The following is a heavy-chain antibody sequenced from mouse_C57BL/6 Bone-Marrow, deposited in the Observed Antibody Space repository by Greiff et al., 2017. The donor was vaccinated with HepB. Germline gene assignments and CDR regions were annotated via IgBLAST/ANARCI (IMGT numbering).Heavy chain of an antibody. CDR2: IDPSDSYT. CDR3: AREVYYDYDGFAY. J-gene: IGHJ3*01. CDR1: GYTFTSYW. D-gene: IGHD2-4*01. Sequence: QVQLKQPGAELVMPGASVKLSCKASGYTFTSYWMHWVKQRPGQGLEWIGEIDPSDSYTNYNQKFKGKSTLTVDKSSSTAYMQLSSLTSEDSAVYYCAREVYYDYDGFAYWGQGTRVTVSA. V-gene: IGHV1-69*01.